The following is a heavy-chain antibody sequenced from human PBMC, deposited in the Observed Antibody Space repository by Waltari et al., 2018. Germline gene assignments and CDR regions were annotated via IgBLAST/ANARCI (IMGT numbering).Heavy chain of an antibody. Sequence: QVQLQESGPGLVKPSETLSLTCAVSGYSIRSGYYWGWIRQPPGKGLEWIGSIYHSGSTYYNPSLKSRVTISVDTSKNQFSLKLSSVTAADTAVYYCARQRAGTGRWLLDYWGQGTLVTVSS. CDR2: IYHSGST. J-gene: IGHJ4*02. CDR1: GYSIRSGYY. D-gene: IGHD3-22*01. V-gene: IGHV4-38-2*01. CDR3: ARQRAGTGRWLLDY.